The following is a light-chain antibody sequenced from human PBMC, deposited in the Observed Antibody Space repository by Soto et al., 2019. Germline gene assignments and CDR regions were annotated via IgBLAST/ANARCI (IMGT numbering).Light chain of an antibody. CDR1: SSDIVGYNY. J-gene: IGLJ2*01. Sequence: QSALTQPASVSASPGQSITISCTGASSDIVGYNYVSWYQQYPGRAPTLIIYEVIKRPSGVPDRFSGSKSGNTASLTVSGLQAEDEADYYCSSYAGSNNLHVLFGGGTKVTVL. V-gene: IGLV2-8*01. CDR3: SSYAGSNNLHVL. CDR2: EVI.